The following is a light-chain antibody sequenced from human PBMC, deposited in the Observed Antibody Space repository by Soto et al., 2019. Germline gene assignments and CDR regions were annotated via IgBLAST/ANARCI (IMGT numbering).Light chain of an antibody. J-gene: IGKJ4*01. V-gene: IGKV1-39*01. CDR3: QQSYSFPT. CDR1: ESISTQ. CDR2: DAS. Sequence: DIQMTQSPSSLSASVGDRVTITCRASESISTQLNWYQQKPGKAPNLLIYDASTLQSGVPSRFSGSGSVTDFSLTISSLQPEDFASYYCQQSYSFPTFGGGTKVEN.